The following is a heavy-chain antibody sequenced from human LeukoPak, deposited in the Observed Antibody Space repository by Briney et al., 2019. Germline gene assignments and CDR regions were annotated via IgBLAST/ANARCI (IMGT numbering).Heavy chain of an antibody. CDR1: GYTFTGYY. CDR2: INPNSGGT. D-gene: IGHD3-10*01. J-gene: IGHJ5*02. V-gene: IGHV1-2*06. CDR3: ARDRYYYGSGKTNWFDP. Sequence: ASVKVSCKASGYTFTGYYMHWVRQAPGQGLERMGRINPNSGGTNYAQKFQGRVTMTRDTSISTAYMELSRLRSDDTAVYYCARDRYYYGSGKTNWFDPWGQGTLVTVSS.